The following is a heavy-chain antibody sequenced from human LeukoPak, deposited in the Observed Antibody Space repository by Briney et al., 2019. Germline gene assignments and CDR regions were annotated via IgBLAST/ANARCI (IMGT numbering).Heavy chain of an antibody. CDR2: ISGSGGST. D-gene: IGHD5-12*01. CDR3: AKDRGSVAATRNFDL. Sequence: GGSLRLSCAASGFTFRDAAMSWVRQAPGKGLEWVSAISGSGGSTYYADSVKGRFTISRDNSKNTLYLQMNSLRAEDTAVYYCAKDRGSVAATRNFDLWGRGTLVTVSS. V-gene: IGHV3-23*01. CDR1: GFTFRDAA. J-gene: IGHJ2*01.